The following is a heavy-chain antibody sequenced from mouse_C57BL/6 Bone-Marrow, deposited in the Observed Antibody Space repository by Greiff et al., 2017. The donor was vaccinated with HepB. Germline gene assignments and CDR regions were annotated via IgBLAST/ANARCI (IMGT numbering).Heavy chain of an antibody. Sequence: EVMLVESGGGLVQPGGSMKLSCAASGFTFSDAWMDWVRQSPEKGLEWVAEIRNKANNHATYYAESVKGRFTISRDDSKSSVYLQMNSLRAEDTGIYYCTSGLLRFQFAYWGQGTLVTVSA. V-gene: IGHV6-6*01. D-gene: IGHD1-1*01. CDR1: GFTFSDAW. CDR3: TSGLLRFQFAY. CDR2: IRNKANNHAT. J-gene: IGHJ3*01.